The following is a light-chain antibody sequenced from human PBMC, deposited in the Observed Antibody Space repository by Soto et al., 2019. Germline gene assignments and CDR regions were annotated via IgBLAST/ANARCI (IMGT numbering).Light chain of an antibody. CDR1: SSDVGGYNY. CDR2: DVS. CDR3: SSYTSSSTPNNV. J-gene: IGLJ1*01. V-gene: IGLV2-14*01. Sequence: QSALTQPASVSGSPGESITISCTGTSSDVGGYNYVSWYQQHPGKAPKLMIYDVSNRPSGVSNRFSGSKSGNTASLTISGLQAEDDADYYCSSYTSSSTPNNVFGPGTKLTVL.